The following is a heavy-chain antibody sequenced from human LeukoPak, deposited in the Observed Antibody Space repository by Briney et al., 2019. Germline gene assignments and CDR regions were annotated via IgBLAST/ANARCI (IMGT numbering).Heavy chain of an antibody. CDR3: ARVVGAAGPEDP. CDR2: IYYSGST. J-gene: IGHJ5*02. V-gene: IGHV4-31*03. CDR1: GGSISSGGYY. Sequence: SETLSLTCTVSGGSISSGGYYWSWIRQHPGKGLEWIGYIYYSGSTYYNPSLKSRVTISVDTSKNQFSLKLSSVTAADTAVYYCARVVGAAGPEDPWGQGTLVTVSP. D-gene: IGHD6-13*01.